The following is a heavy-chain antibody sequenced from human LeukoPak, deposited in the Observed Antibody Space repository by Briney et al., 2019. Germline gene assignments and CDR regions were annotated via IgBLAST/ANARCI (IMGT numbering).Heavy chain of an antibody. V-gene: IGHV3-21*01. D-gene: IGHD4-17*01. CDR3: AKADYGDYQDIYYFDY. CDR1: GFTFSTYN. CDR2: ITSSSSYI. Sequence: PGGSLRLSCAASGFTFSTYNMNWVRQAPGKGLEWVSSITSSSSYIYYADSVKGRFTISRDNAKNSLYLQMNSLRAEDTAVYYCAKADYGDYQDIYYFDYWGQGTLVTVSS. J-gene: IGHJ4*02.